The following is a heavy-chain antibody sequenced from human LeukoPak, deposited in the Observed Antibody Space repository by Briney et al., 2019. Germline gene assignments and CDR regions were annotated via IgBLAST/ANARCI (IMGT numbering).Heavy chain of an antibody. J-gene: IGHJ4*02. V-gene: IGHV1-69*10. CDR3: AISDSYGSGY. CDR2: IIPILGIA. D-gene: IGHD5-18*01. Sequence: VKVSCKASGYTFTGYYMHWVRQAPGQGLEWMGRIIPILGIANYAQKFQGRVTVTADKSTSTAYMELSSLRSEDTAVYYCAISDSYGSGYWGQGTLVTVSS. CDR1: GYTFTGYY.